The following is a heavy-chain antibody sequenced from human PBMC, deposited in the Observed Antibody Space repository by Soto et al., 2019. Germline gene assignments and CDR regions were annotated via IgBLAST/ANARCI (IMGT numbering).Heavy chain of an antibody. CDR1: GFTFSSYG. Sequence: GGSLRLSCAASGFTFSSYGMHWVRQAPGKGLEWVAVISYDGSNKYYADSVKGRFTISRDNSKNTLYLQMNSLRAEDTAVYYCANDMTLGYCSSTSCRDWFDPWGQGTLVTVYS. J-gene: IGHJ5*02. D-gene: IGHD2-2*01. CDR3: ANDMTLGYCSSTSCRDWFDP. V-gene: IGHV3-30*18. CDR2: ISYDGSNK.